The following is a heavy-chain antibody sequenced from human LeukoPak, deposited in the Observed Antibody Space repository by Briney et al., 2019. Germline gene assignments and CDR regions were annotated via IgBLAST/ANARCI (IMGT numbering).Heavy chain of an antibody. CDR1: RLTFSTYF. CDR3: VGGAMFMKYFVY. V-gene: IGHV3-23*01. Sequence: GGSLRLSCAPSRLTFSTYFMKWFRQAPGKGLEWVSTMSVGAEYIFYADSVKGRFTISRDDSNNALYLQMHSLRAEDTALYYCVGGAMFMKYFVYWGEGTLVTVSS. J-gene: IGHJ4*02. CDR2: MSVGAEYI. D-gene: IGHD3-9*01.